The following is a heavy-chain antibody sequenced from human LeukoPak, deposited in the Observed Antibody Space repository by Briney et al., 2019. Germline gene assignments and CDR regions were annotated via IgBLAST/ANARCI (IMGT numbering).Heavy chain of an antibody. CDR2: IYTSGST. V-gene: IGHV4-61*02. Sequence: PSETLSLTCTVSGGSISSSSYYWSWIRQPAGKGLEWIGRIYTSGSTNYNPSLKSRVTMSVDTSKNQFSLKLSSVTAADTAVYYCARGVVAQLLYTTNSHVRNPNDAFDIWGQGTMVTVSS. D-gene: IGHD2-2*02. CDR3: ARGVVAQLLYTTNSHVRNPNDAFDI. CDR1: GGSISSSSYY. J-gene: IGHJ3*02.